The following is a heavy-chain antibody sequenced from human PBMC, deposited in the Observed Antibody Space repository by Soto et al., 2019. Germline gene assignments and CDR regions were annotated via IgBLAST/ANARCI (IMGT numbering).Heavy chain of an antibody. V-gene: IGHV4-34*01. D-gene: IGHD4-17*01. Sequence: PSETLSLTCAVYGGSFSGYYRSWIRQPPGKGLEWIGEINHSGSTNYNPSLKSRVTISVDTSKNQFSLKLSSVTAADTAVYYCARGTGDYEDLGDYWGQGTLVTVSS. CDR1: GGSFSGYY. CDR2: INHSGST. J-gene: IGHJ4*02. CDR3: ARGTGDYEDLGDY.